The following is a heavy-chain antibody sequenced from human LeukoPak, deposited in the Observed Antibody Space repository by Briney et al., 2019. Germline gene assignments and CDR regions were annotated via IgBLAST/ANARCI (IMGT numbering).Heavy chain of an antibody. V-gene: IGHV4-39*07. CDR2: IYYSGST. CDR1: GGSISSSSYY. CDR3: ARDYYDSSGYYYVADY. J-gene: IGHJ4*02. Sequence: SETLSLTYTVSGGSISSSSYYWGWIRQPPGKGLEWIGSIYYSGSTCYNPSLRSRVTISVDTSKNQFSLKLSSVTAADTAVYYCARDYYDSSGYYYVADYWGQGTLVTVSS. D-gene: IGHD3-22*01.